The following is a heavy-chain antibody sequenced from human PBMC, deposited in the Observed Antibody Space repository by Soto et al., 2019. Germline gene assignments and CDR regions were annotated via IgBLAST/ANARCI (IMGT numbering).Heavy chain of an antibody. CDR1: GGSISSYY. D-gene: IGHD3-22*01. V-gene: IGHV4-59*01. CDR2: IYYSGST. J-gene: IGHJ4*02. CDR3: ARGPYYYDSSGYPPGYYFDF. Sequence: SETLSLTCTVSGGSISSYYWSWIRQPPGKGLEWIGYIYYSGSTNYNPSLKSRVTISVDTSKNQFSLKLSSVTAADTAVYYCARGPYYYDSSGYPPGYYFDFWGQGTLVTFS.